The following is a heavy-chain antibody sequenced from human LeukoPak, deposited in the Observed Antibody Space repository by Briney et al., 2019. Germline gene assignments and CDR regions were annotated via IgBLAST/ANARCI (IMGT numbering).Heavy chain of an antibody. CDR1: GFTFSSYS. CDR3: ARSLGYCSGGSCYTTYYFDY. D-gene: IGHD2-15*01. CDR2: ISSSSSYI. J-gene: IGHJ4*02. V-gene: IGHV3-21*01. Sequence: GVSLRLSCAASGFTFSSYSMNWVRQAPGKGLEWVSSISSSSSYIYYADSVKGRFTISRDNAKNSLYLQMNSLRAEDTAVYYCARSLGYCSGGSCYTTYYFDYWGQGTLVTVSS.